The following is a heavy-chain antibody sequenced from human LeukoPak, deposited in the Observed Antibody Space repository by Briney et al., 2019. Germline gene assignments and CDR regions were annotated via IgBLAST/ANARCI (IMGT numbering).Heavy chain of an antibody. V-gene: IGHV3-23*01. J-gene: IGHJ4*02. D-gene: IGHD4-17*01. CDR1: GFTFSSYA. CDR3: GKAGSLDYGDYDLDY. Sequence: GGSLRLSCAASGFTFSSYAMSWVRQAPGKGLEWVSAISGSGGSTYYADSVKGRFTISRDNSKNTLYLQMNSLRAEDTAVYYCGKAGSLDYGDYDLDYWGQGTLVTVSS. CDR2: ISGSGGST.